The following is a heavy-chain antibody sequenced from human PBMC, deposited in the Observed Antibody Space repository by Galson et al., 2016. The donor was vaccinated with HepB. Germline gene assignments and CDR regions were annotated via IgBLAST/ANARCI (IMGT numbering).Heavy chain of an antibody. Sequence: SETLSLTCTVSGVSISSSSYFWGWIRQPPGKGLDYIGSVYYSGSTYYNPSLKSRVTISTDTSKNQFSLKLTSVTATDTAEYYCARPMEGFPYGCLDSWGQGTLVTVSS. D-gene: IGHD3-10*01. CDR3: ARPMEGFPYGCLDS. CDR2: VYYSGST. J-gene: IGHJ4*02. V-gene: IGHV4-39*01. CDR1: GVSISSSSYF.